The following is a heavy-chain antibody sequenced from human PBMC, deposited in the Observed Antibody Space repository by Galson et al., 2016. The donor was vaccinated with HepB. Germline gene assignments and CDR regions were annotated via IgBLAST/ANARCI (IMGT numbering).Heavy chain of an antibody. D-gene: IGHD6-13*01. Sequence: SLRLSCAASGFMFNYYSMNWVRQAPGKGLERVSSITNNGNDKYYADSAKGRFTISRDNAKNSLFLQMDSLRAEDTAVYYCARDLIAAPGRTFFYYYYYMDVWGKGTTVTVSS. J-gene: IGHJ6*03. V-gene: IGHV3-21*01. CDR2: ITNNGNDK. CDR3: ARDLIAAPGRTFFYYYYYMDV. CDR1: GFMFNYYS.